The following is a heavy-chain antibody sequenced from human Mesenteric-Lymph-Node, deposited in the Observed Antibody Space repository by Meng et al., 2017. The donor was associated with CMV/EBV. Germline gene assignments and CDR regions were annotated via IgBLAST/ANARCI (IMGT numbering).Heavy chain of an antibody. CDR2: ISSSGSTI. V-gene: IGHV3-11*01. Sequence: SGLAISDYYMRWIRQTPRKGLEWVSYISSSGSTIYYAGSVKGRFTISRDNAKNSLYLQMNSLRAEDTAVYYCARGRAYYYGSTGDDYWGQGTLVTVSS. J-gene: IGHJ4*02. D-gene: IGHD3-10*01. CDR1: GLAISDYY. CDR3: ARGRAYYYGSTGDDY.